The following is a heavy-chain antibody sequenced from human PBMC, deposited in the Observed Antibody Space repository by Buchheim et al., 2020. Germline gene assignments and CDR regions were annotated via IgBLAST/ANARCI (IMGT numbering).Heavy chain of an antibody. CDR2: IYYSGST. J-gene: IGHJ6*02. V-gene: IGHV4-39*01. Sequence: QLQLQESGPGLVKPSETLSLTCTVSGGSISSSSYYWGWIRQPPGKGLEWIGSIYYSGSTYYNPSLKSRVTISVDTSKNQFSLKLSSVTAADTAVYYCARHDFLGYCGSTSCYEVWGQGTT. CDR3: ARHDFLGYCGSTSCYEV. CDR1: GGSISSSSYY. D-gene: IGHD2-2*01.